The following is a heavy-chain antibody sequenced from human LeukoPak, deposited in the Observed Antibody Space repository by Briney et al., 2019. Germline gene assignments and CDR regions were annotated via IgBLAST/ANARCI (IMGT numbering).Heavy chain of an antibody. J-gene: IGHJ4*02. CDR1: GFTVSSNS. V-gene: IGHV3-53*01. CDR2: IYSGGST. CDR3: AREEAVAGTYFDY. Sequence: GRSLRLSCAASGFTVSSNSMSWVRQAPGKGLEWVSVIYSGGSTYYADSVKGRFTISRDNSKNTLYLQMNSLRAEDTAVYYCAREEAVAGTYFDYWGQGTLVTVSS. D-gene: IGHD6-19*01.